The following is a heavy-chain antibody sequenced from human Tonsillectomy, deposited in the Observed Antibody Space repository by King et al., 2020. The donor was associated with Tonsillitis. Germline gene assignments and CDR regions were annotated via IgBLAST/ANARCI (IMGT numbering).Heavy chain of an antibody. CDR2: ISSSSNYI. CDR3: ARDPLPGYGDYGSGDY. D-gene: IGHD4-17*01. CDR1: GFTFSTYS. Sequence: VQLVESGGGLVKTGGSLRLSCAASGFTFSTYSMNWVRQAPGKGLEWVSYISSSSNYIYYADSVKGRFTISRDNAKNSLFLQMNSLRAADTAVYYCARDPLPGYGDYGSGDYWGQGTLVTVSS. V-gene: IGHV3-21*01. J-gene: IGHJ4*02.